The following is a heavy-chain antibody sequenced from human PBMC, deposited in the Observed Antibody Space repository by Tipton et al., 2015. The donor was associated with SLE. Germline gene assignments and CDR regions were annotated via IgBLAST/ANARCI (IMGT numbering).Heavy chain of an antibody. D-gene: IGHD1-26*01. Sequence: TLSLTCTVSVDSISSHYWGWIRQPPGKGLEWIGYIYYSGSTNYNPSLQSRASISVDRSKNQFSLKLTSVTAADTAVYYCARTLGAIAHTVYDAFDIWGQGKMVTVSS. CDR2: IYYSGST. CDR1: VDSISSHY. V-gene: IGHV4-59*07. CDR3: ARTLGAIAHTVYDAFDI. J-gene: IGHJ3*02.